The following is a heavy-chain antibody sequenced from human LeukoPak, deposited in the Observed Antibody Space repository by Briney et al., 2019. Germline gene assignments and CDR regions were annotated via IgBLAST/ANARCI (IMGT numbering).Heavy chain of an antibody. V-gene: IGHV3-66*01. D-gene: IGHD3-22*01. CDR2: IHRDGST. Sequence: GGSLRLSCAVSGFTVSTNYMSWVRQAPGKGLEWVSIIHRDGSTNYADSVKGRFTISRDNSKNTLYIQMNSLRAEDTAVYYCARAGHYDSSGKEKAFDIWGQGTMVTVSS. CDR3: ARAGHYDSSGKEKAFDI. CDR1: GFTVSTNY. J-gene: IGHJ3*02.